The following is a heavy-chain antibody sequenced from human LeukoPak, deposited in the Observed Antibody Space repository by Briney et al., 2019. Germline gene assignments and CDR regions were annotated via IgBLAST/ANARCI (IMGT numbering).Heavy chain of an antibody. D-gene: IGHD3-22*01. CDR1: GGSISSYY. CDR3: ARVSVYYDSSGLRYYFDY. J-gene: IGHJ4*02. CDR2: IYYSGTT. V-gene: IGHV4-59*01. Sequence: PSETLSLTCTVSGGSISSYYWNWIRQPPGKGLEWIGYIYYSGTTNYNPSLKSRVTISVDTSKNQFSLKLSSVTAADTAVYYCARVSVYYDSSGLRYYFDYWGQGTLVTVSS.